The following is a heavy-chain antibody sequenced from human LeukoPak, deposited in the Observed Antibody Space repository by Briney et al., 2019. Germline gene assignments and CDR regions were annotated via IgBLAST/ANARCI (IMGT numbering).Heavy chain of an antibody. Sequence: SGTLSLTCTVSGGSISSGSSYWSWIRQPAGKGLEWIGRMYTSGSTNYNPSLKSRVTISVDTSKNQFSLKMTSVTAADTAVYYCTRGSITVDHWGQGTLVTVSS. CDR3: TRGSITVDH. D-gene: IGHD6-19*01. CDR1: GGSISSGSSY. J-gene: IGHJ4*02. CDR2: MYTSGST. V-gene: IGHV4-61*02.